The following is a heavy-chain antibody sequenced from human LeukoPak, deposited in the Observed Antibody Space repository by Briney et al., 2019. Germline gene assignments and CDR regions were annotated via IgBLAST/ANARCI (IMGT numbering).Heavy chain of an antibody. CDR3: ARCDSSSWYGIDY. CDR1: GFTVSSTY. D-gene: IGHD6-13*01. J-gene: IGHJ4*02. V-gene: IGHV3-53*01. CDR2: IYSGDNT. Sequence: GGSLRLSCAASGFTVSSTYMGWVRQAPGKGLEWVSVIYSGDNTYYPDSVKGRFTISRDNSRNTMDLQMNSLGAEDTAVYYCARCDSSSWYGIDYWGQGTLVTVSS.